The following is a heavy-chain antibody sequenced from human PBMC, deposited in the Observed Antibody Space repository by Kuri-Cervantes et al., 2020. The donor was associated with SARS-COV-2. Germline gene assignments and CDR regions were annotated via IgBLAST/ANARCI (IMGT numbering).Heavy chain of an antibody. CDR1: GFTFNNYA. V-gene: IGHV3-30-3*01. CDR2: TSFDGSNK. D-gene: IGHD2-2*01. J-gene: IGHJ4*02. Sequence: GGSLRLSCATSGFTFNNYAMHWVRQTPGEGLEWVAITSFDGSNKYYAESVKGRFTISRDNAKNSLYLQMNSLRAEDTAVYYCARDNIVVVPAADKSDFDYWGQGTLVTVSS. CDR3: ARDNIVVVPAADKSDFDY.